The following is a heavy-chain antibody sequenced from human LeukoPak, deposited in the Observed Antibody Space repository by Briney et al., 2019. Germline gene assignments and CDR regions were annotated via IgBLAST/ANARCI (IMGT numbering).Heavy chain of an antibody. Sequence: PSGTLSLTCAVSGGSISSSNWWSWVRQPPGRGLEWIGYIYYTGSTNYNPSLKSRVTISVDTSKNQFSLKLSSVTAADTAVYYCATLTGYSSESWFDPWGQGILVTVSS. J-gene: IGHJ5*02. CDR2: IYYTGST. V-gene: IGHV4-4*02. CDR1: GGSISSSNW. CDR3: ATLTGYSSESWFDP. D-gene: IGHD3-9*01.